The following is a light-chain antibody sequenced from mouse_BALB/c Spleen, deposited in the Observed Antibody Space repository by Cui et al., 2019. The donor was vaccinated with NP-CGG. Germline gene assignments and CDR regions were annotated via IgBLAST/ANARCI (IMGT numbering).Light chain of an antibody. CDR1: TGAVTTNNF. Sequence: QAFLTQESALTTSPGETVTLTCRSSTGAVTTNNFANWVQEKPDHLFTGLIGGTNNRAPGVPARFSGSLIGDKAALTITGAQTEDEAIYFCALWYSNHWVFGGGTKLTV. V-gene: IGLV1*01. CDR3: ALWYSNHWV. CDR2: GTN. J-gene: IGLJ1*01.